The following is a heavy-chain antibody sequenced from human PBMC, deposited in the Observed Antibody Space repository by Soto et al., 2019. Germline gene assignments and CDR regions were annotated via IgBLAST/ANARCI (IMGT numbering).Heavy chain of an antibody. CDR1: GGTFSSYA. Sequence: GASVKVSCKASGGTFSSYAISWVRQAPGQGLEWMGGIIPIFGTANYAQKFQGRVTITADESTSTAYMELSSLRSEDTAVYYCARVNEEPYYYDTRHPDAFDIWGQGTMVTVAS. J-gene: IGHJ3*02. CDR2: IIPIFGTA. V-gene: IGHV1-69*13. D-gene: IGHD3-22*01. CDR3: ARVNEEPYYYDTRHPDAFDI.